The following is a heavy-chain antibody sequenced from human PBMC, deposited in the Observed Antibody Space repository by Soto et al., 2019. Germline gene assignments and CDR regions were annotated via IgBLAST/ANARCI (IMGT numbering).Heavy chain of an antibody. D-gene: IGHD1-26*01. V-gene: IGHV3-9*01. J-gene: IGHJ4*02. CDR3: AREREDTRLDY. CDR1: GFTFDDYA. CDR2: ISWNSGSI. Sequence: EVQLVESGGGLVQPGRSLRLSCAASGFTFDDYAMHWVRQAPGKGLEWVSGISWNSGSIGYADSVKGRFTISRDNAKNSLYLQMNSLRAEDTALYYCAREREDTRLDYWGQGTLVTVSS.